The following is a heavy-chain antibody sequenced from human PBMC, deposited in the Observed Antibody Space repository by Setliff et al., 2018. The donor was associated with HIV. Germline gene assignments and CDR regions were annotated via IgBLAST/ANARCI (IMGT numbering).Heavy chain of an antibody. J-gene: IGHJ4*02. CDR3: ARGQEILEPSGPFDY. CDR2: INHSGST. V-gene: IGHV4-34*01. CDR1: GGSFSDYS. Sequence: PSETLSLTCAVYGGSFSDYSWNWIRQPPGKGLEWIGEINHSGSTNYNPSVKSRLTISVDPSKNQFSLKLTYLTAADTAVYYCARGQEILEPSGPFDYWGQGTRVTVSS. D-gene: IGHD6-25*01.